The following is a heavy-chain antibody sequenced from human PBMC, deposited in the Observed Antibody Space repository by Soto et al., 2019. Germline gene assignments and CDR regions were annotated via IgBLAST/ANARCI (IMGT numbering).Heavy chain of an antibody. CDR3: AASCVGCGXFXYYGMDV. D-gene: IGHD1-26*01. Sequence: QVQLQESGPGLVKPSQTLSLTCSVSGASISSGGYYWNWIRQHPGKGLEWIGYIYYSGTTYYNPFLKSRVTISVDPSXNXVSLKLSSVTAADTAVYYCAASCVGCGXFXYYGMDVWGQGTTVTVSS. CDR2: IYYSGTT. J-gene: IGHJ6*02. V-gene: IGHV4-31*03. CDR1: GASISSGGYY.